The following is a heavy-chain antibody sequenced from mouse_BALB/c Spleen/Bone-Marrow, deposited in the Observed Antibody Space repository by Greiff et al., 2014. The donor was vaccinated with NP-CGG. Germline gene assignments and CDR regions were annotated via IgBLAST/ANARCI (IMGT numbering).Heavy chain of an antibody. Sequence: QVQLKDSGAELVRPGASVKLSCKASGYTFTGYWMNWVKQRPGQGLEWIGMIDPSDSVTHYNQIFKDKATLTVDKSSSTAYMQLGSLTSEDSAVYYCVRKYGKGGDYWGQGTTLTVSS. J-gene: IGHJ2*01. CDR3: VRKYGKGGDY. V-gene: IGHV1-61*01. CDR2: IDPSDSVT. CDR1: GYTFTGYW. D-gene: IGHD2-10*02.